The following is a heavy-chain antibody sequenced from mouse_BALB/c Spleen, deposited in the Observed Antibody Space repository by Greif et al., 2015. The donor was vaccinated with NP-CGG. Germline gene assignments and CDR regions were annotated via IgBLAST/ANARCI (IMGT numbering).Heavy chain of an antibody. V-gene: IGHV1-69*01. CDR2: IDTSDSYT. D-gene: IGHD2-1*01. CDR1: GYTFTDYW. Sequence: QVQLQQPGAELVMPGASVKMSCKASGYTFTDYWMHWVKQRPGQGLEWIGAIDTSDSYTSYNQKFKGKATLTVDESSSTAYMQLSSLTSEDSAVYYCARKGDYGNFYAMDYWGQGTSVTVSS. J-gene: IGHJ4*01. CDR3: ARKGDYGNFYAMDY.